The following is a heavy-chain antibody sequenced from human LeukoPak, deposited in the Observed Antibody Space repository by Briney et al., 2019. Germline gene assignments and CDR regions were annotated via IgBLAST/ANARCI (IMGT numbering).Heavy chain of an antibody. V-gene: IGHV3-23*01. CDR3: AKNRGNYYGSGSYYLDY. Sequence: PGGSLRLSCAASGFTFSSYAMSWVRQAPGKGLEWVSAISGSGGITYYADSVKGRFTISRDNSKNTLYLQMNSLRAEDTAVYYCAKNRGNYYGSGSYYLDYWGQGTLVTVSS. CDR2: ISGSGGIT. D-gene: IGHD3-10*01. CDR1: GFTFSSYA. J-gene: IGHJ4*02.